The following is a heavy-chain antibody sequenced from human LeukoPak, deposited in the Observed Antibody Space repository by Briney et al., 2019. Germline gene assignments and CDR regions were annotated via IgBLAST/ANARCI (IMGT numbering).Heavy chain of an antibody. CDR2: SRNKARAYTT. Sequence: GGSLRLSCAASGFTFSSYSMNWVRQAPGKGLEWVGRSRNKARAYTTEYAASVKGRFTISRDDSQNSLYLQMNSLKTEDTAVYYCTRALDISGYFYPFDYWGQETLVTVSS. CDR1: GFTFSSYS. D-gene: IGHD3-22*01. CDR3: TRALDISGYFYPFDY. J-gene: IGHJ4*02. V-gene: IGHV3-72*01.